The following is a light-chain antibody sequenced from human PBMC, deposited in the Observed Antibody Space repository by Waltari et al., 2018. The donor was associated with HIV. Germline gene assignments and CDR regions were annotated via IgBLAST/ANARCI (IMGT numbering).Light chain of an antibody. CDR1: ALPKQY. CDR2: KDS. V-gene: IGLV3-25*03. Sequence: SYELTQPPSVSVSPGQTARITCSGDALPKQYAYWYQQKPGQDPILVIYKDSERHSGIPERFSGSSSGTTVTLTISGVQAEDEADYYCQSADSSGTYRVFGGRTKLTVL. CDR3: QSADSSGTYRV. J-gene: IGLJ2*01.